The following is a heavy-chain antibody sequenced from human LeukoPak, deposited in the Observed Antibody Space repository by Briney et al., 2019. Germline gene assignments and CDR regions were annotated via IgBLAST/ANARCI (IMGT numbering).Heavy chain of an antibody. Sequence: ASVKVSCKASGYTFTGYYMHWVRQAPGQGLEWMGWINPNSGGTNYAQKFQGRVTMTRDTSISTAYMELSRLRSDDTAVYYCASLSVWSLSVYSSGWYRHGMDVWDQGTTVTVSS. V-gene: IGHV1-2*02. D-gene: IGHD6-19*01. CDR2: INPNSGGT. J-gene: IGHJ6*02. CDR3: ASLSVWSLSVYSSGWYRHGMDV. CDR1: GYTFTGYY.